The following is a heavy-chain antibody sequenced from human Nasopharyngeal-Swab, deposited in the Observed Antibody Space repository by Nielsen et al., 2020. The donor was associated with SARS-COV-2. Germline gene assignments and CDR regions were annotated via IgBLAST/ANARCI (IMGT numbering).Heavy chain of an antibody. Sequence: GGSLRLSCAASGFTFSDSAVHWVRQASGKGLEWVGRVRSKANNYATAYAASVKGRFTISRDDSKNTAYLQMNSLKTEDTVVYYCTRCGGSCYAGRDYWGQGTLVTVSS. CDR1: GFTFSDSA. CDR2: VRSKANNYAT. J-gene: IGHJ4*02. D-gene: IGHD2-15*01. V-gene: IGHV3-73*01. CDR3: TRCGGSCYAGRDY.